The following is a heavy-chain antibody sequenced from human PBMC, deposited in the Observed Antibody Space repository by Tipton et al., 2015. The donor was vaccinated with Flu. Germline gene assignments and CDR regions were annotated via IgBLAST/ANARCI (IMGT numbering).Heavy chain of an antibody. CDR1: GDSIRGTIYK. D-gene: IGHD3-10*02. CDR2: VDYSGDT. Sequence: TLSLTCTVSGDSIRGTIYKWGWIRQPPGKGLEWIANVDYSGDTYYNPSLKSRVTISLDTSENQFSLMLRSVTAADTAVYYCARLSYYDVDLKNFYFDYWGQGALVTVSS. V-gene: IGHV4-39*01. CDR3: ARLSYYDVDLKNFYFDY. J-gene: IGHJ4*02.